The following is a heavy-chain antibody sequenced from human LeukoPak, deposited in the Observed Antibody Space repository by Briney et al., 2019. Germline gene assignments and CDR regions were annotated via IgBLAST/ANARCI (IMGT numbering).Heavy chain of an antibody. D-gene: IGHD1-26*01. Sequence: SETLSLTCTVSGGSISSSSYYWGWIRQPPGKGLEWIGSIYYSGSTYYNPSLKSRVTISVDTSKNQFSLKLSSVTAADTAVYYCAKALWELRIFIAFDIWGQGTMVTVSS. J-gene: IGHJ3*02. V-gene: IGHV4-39*07. CDR1: GGSISSSSYY. CDR2: IYYSGST. CDR3: AKALWELRIFIAFDI.